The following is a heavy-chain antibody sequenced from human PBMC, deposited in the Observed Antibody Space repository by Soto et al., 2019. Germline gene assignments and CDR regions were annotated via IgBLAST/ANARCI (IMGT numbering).Heavy chain of an antibody. J-gene: IGHJ6*02. D-gene: IGHD5-18*01. V-gene: IGHV1-69*13. CDR1: GGTFSSYA. Sequence: GASVKVSCKASGGTFSSYAISWVRQAPGQGLEWMGGIIPIFGTANYAQKFQGRVTITADESTSTAYMELSSLRSEDTAVYYFARDLGIQPQTDVWGQGTTVTVSS. CDR3: ARDLGIQPQTDV. CDR2: IIPIFGTA.